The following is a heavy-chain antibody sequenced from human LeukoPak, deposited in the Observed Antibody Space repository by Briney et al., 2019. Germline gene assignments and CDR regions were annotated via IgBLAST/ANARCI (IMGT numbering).Heavy chain of an antibody. D-gene: IGHD1-26*01. Sequence: GGSLRLSCAASGFTFSSYTMNWVRQAPGKGLEWVSYISTTSSTKYYVDSVKGRFTISRDNVKNSLYLQMNSLRAEDTAVYYCAFLVGARYWGQGTLVTVSS. CDR3: AFLVGARY. V-gene: IGHV3-48*01. J-gene: IGHJ4*02. CDR2: ISTTSSTK. CDR1: GFTFSSYT.